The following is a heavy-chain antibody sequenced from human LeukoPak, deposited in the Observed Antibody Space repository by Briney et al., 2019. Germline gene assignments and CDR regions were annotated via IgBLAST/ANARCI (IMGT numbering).Heavy chain of an antibody. Sequence: TSETLSLTCTVSGYSISSSYYWGWIRQPPGKGLEWIGSIYYSGSTYYNPSLKSRVTISVDTSKNQFSLKLSSVTAADTAVYYCARRRVGEIPNWFDPWGQGTLVTVSS. J-gene: IGHJ5*02. CDR2: IYYSGST. D-gene: IGHD3-10*01. CDR3: ARRRVGEIPNWFDP. CDR1: GYSISSSYY. V-gene: IGHV4-39*01.